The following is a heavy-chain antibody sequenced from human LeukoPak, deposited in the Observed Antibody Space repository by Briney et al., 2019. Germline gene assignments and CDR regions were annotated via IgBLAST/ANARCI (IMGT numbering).Heavy chain of an antibody. CDR3: TTVHGAGPVNFDY. J-gene: IGHJ4*02. V-gene: IGHV3-15*01. D-gene: IGHD3-16*01. CDR2: IKSRTDGETT. Sequence: GGSLRLSCTASGFTFSSVWMTWVRQAPGKGLEWVGRIKSRTDGETTDYAAPVKGRFSISRDDSENTLYLQMNSLKNEDTAVYFCTTVHGAGPVNFDYWVQGSLVTVSS. CDR1: GFTFSSVW.